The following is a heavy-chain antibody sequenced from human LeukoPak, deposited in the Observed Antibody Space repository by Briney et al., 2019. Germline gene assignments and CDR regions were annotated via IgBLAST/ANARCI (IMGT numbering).Heavy chain of an antibody. V-gene: IGHV3-30*18. J-gene: IGHJ6*02. CDR1: GFTFSSYG. CDR3: AKGIMVRGTTYYYYGMDV. CDR2: ISYDGSNK. D-gene: IGHD3-10*01. Sequence: GGSLRLSCAASGFTFSSYGMHWVRQAPGKGLEWVAVISYDGSNKYYADSVKGRFTISRDNSKNTLYLQMNSLRAEDTAVYYCAKGIMVRGTTYYYYGMDVWGQGTTVTVSS.